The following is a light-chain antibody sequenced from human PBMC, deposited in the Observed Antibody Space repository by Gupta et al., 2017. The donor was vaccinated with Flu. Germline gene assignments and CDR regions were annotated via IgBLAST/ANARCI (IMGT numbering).Light chain of an antibody. J-gene: IGLJ2*01. V-gene: IGLV7-46*01. CDR2: DTT. CDR3: LLSYSGARPVV. CDR1: TGAVISGHY. Sequence: QAVVTPEPSLTVSPGGTVTRTCGSSTGAVISGHYPYWFQQKPGQAPRTLIYDTTNKRSWTPARFSGSLLGGKAALTITGAQPEDEADDYCLLSYSGARPVVFGGGTKLTVL.